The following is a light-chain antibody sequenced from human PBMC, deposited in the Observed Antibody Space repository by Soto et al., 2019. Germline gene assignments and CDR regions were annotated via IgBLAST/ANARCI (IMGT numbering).Light chain of an antibody. Sequence: QSALNQPASVSGSPGQAITISCTGTSSDVGAYNFVSWYQQHPGKAPKVMIYDVSNRPSGVSNRFSGSKSGNTASLTSSGLQAEDEADYYCSSYTSGRTVVFGGGTKLTVL. CDR3: SSYTSGRTVV. J-gene: IGLJ2*01. CDR1: SSDVGAYNF. V-gene: IGLV2-14*01. CDR2: DVS.